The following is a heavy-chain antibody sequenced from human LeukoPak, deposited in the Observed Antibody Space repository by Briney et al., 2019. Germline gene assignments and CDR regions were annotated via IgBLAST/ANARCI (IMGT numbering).Heavy chain of an antibody. CDR3: ARHSHPAEYYDILTGYYSGPGDY. CDR2: IYPGDSDT. D-gene: IGHD3-9*01. Sequence: GESLKISCKGSGYSFTSYWIGWVRQMPGKGLEWMGIIYPGDSDTRYSPSFQGQVTISADKSISTAYLQWSSLKASDTAMYYCARHSHPAEYYDILTGYYSGPGDYWGQGTLVTVSS. J-gene: IGHJ4*02. V-gene: IGHV5-51*01. CDR1: GYSFTSYW.